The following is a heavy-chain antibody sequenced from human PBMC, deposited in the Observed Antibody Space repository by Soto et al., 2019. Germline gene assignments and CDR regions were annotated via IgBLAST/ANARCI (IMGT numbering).Heavy chain of an antibody. Sequence: SETLSLTCTVSGGSISSSAYYWGWIRQPPGKGLEWIGNDYYGGSTYYNPSLKSRVTISVDTSKSPFSLKLSSVTAADTAVYYCARRLYYDSSGFEGGGMDVWGQGTTVTSP. D-gene: IGHD3-22*01. CDR3: ARRLYYDSSGFEGGGMDV. V-gene: IGHV4-39*01. CDR1: GGSISSSAYY. CDR2: DYYGGST. J-gene: IGHJ6*02.